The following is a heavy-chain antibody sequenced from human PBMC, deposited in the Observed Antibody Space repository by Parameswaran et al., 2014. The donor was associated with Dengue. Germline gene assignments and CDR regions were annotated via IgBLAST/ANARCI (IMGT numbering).Heavy chain of an antibody. V-gene: IGHV1-46*01. Sequence: WVRQAPGQGLEWMGIINPSGGSTSYAQKFQGRVTMARDTSTSTVYMELSSLRSEDTAVYYCAREEGSSVDGMDVWAKGPRSPS. D-gene: IGHD6-6*01. J-gene: IGHJ6*02. CDR2: INPSGGST. CDR3: AREEGSSVDGMDV.